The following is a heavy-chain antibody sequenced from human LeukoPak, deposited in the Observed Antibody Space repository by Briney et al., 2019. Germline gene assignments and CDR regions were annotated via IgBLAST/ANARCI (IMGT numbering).Heavy chain of an antibody. CDR3: ARDTSRNDLDY. V-gene: IGHV3-7*04. D-gene: IGHD1-1*01. Sequence: PGGSLRLSCAASGFTFSSYWMNWVRQAPGKGLEWVANLNQDGSAEYYVDSVKGRFTISRDNAKDSLYLQMNSLRAEDTAVYYCARDTSRNDLDYWGQGTLVTVSS. CDR2: LNQDGSAE. CDR1: GFTFSSYW. J-gene: IGHJ4*02.